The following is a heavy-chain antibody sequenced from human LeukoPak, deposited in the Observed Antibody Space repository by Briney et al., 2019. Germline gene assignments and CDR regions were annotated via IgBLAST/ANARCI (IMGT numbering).Heavy chain of an antibody. CDR1: GFTFSNYW. CDR2: INKDGSIT. Sequence: GGSLRLSCVASGFTFSNYWMHWVRQAPGKGPEWVSRINKDGSITNFADSVKGRFTISGDNSKNTLYLHMTSLRAEDTAIYYCAPLYRKSGDAFDIWGHGTMVTVSS. V-gene: IGHV3-74*01. CDR3: APLYRKSGDAFDI. J-gene: IGHJ3*02. D-gene: IGHD3-16*02.